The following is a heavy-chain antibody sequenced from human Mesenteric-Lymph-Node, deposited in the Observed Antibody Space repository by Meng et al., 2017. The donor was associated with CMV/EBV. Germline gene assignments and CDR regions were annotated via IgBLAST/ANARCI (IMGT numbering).Heavy chain of an antibody. CDR3: VSTLEH. D-gene: IGHD6-13*01. V-gene: IGHV3-7*01. CDR2: IKQDGSEK. J-gene: IGHJ1*01. Sequence: GESLKISCAASGFTFSSYWMSWVRQAPGKGLEWVANIKQDGSEKYYVDSVKGRFTISRDNAKNSLYLQMNSLRAEDTAVYYCVSTLEHWGQGTLVTVSS. CDR1: GFTFSSYW.